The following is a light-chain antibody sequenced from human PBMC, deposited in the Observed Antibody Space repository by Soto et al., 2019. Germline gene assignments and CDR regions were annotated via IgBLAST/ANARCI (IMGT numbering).Light chain of an antibody. V-gene: IGKV3-20*01. Sequence: EIVLTQSPGTLSLSPGERATLSCRASQSVSSSYLAWYQQKPGQAPRLLIYGESSRATGIPDRFSGSGSGTDFTLTISRLEPEDFAVYYCQQYGSSYYTFGQGTKLEIK. CDR1: QSVSSSY. CDR2: GES. J-gene: IGKJ2*01. CDR3: QQYGSSYYT.